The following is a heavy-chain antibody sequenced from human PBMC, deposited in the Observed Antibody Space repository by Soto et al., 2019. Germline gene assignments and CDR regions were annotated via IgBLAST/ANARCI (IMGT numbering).Heavy chain of an antibody. Sequence: GGSLRLSCAASGFTFSSYAMSWVRQAPGKGLEWVSAISGSGGSTYYADSVKGRFTISRDNSKNTLYMQMNSLRAEDTAVYYCATDMRECSYGNNWFDPWGQGTLVTVSS. CDR2: ISGSGGST. D-gene: IGHD5-18*01. V-gene: IGHV3-23*01. CDR3: ATDMRECSYGNNWFDP. CDR1: GFTFSSYA. J-gene: IGHJ5*02.